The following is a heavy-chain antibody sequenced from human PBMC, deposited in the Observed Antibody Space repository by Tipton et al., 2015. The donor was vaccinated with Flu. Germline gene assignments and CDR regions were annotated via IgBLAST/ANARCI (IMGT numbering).Heavy chain of an antibody. CDR3: ARDTIFGVAH. J-gene: IGHJ4*02. D-gene: IGHD3-3*01. V-gene: IGHV4-39*07. CDR2: IYYSGST. Sequence: TLSLTCTVSGGSISSSSYYWGWIRQPPGKGLEWIGSIYYSGSTYYNPSLKSRVTISVDTSKNQFSLKLSSVTAAYTAVYYRARDTIFGVAHWGQGTLVTVSS. CDR1: GGSISSSSYY.